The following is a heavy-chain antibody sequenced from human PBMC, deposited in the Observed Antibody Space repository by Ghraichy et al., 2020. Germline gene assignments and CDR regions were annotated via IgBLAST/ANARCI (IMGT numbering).Heavy chain of an antibody. J-gene: IGHJ3*02. Sequence: SQTLSLTCTVSGGSISSGSYYWSWIRQPAGKGLEWIGRIYTSGSTNYNPSLKSRVTMSVDTSKNHFSLKLSSVTAADTAVYYCARDGAASTPDAFDIWGQGTMVTVSS. CDR1: GGSISSGSYY. V-gene: IGHV4-61*02. CDR2: IYTSGST. D-gene: IGHD6-13*01. CDR3: ARDGAASTPDAFDI.